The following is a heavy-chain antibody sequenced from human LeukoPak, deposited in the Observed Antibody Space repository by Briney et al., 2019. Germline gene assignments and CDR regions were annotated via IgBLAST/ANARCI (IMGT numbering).Heavy chain of an antibody. CDR1: GFTFSNYE. J-gene: IGHJ5*02. CDR2: VSSSGSI. CDR3: ASTNYYDSSGFSNWFDP. Sequence: GGSLRLSCAASGFTFSNYEMNWVRQAPGKGLEWVSYVSSSGSIYYADSVKGRFTISRDNAKNSLYLQMNSLRAEDTAIYYCASTNYYDSSGFSNWFDPWGQGTLVTVSS. D-gene: IGHD3-22*01. V-gene: IGHV3-48*03.